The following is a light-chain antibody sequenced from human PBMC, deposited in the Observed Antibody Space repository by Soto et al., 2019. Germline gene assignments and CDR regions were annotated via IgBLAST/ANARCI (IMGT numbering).Light chain of an antibody. V-gene: IGKV1-5*03. CDR2: KAS. CDR1: QSVSPW. J-gene: IGKJ1*01. Sequence: IQMTQSPSTLSASLDDKVNITCRASQSVSPWLAWYQQKPGKALTLLMYKASSLGSGVPSRFRGSGSETEFTLTISSLQPDDFATYSCQHYESYPWRFGEGTKVDI. CDR3: QHYESYPWR.